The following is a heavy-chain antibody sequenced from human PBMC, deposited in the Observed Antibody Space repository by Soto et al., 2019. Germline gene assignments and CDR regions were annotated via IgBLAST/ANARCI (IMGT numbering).Heavy chain of an antibody. CDR3: ARVGRANQAIVVVPAAMRKYYFDY. D-gene: IGHD2-2*01. CDR1: GGSFSGYY. J-gene: IGHJ4*02. V-gene: IGHV4-34*01. Sequence: ASETLSLTCAVYGGSFSGYYWSWIRQPPGKGLEWIGEINHSGSTNYNPSLKSRVTISVDTSKNQFPLKLSSVTAADTAVYYCARVGRANQAIVVVPAAMRKYYFDYWGQGTLVTVSS. CDR2: INHSGST.